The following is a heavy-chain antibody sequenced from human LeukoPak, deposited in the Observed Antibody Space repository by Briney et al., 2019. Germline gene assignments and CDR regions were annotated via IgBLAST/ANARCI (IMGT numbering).Heavy chain of an antibody. J-gene: IGHJ5*02. D-gene: IGHD3-3*01. CDR2: INHSGST. CDR3: ARRRYDFWSGYSRGGWFDP. V-gene: IGHV4-34*01. Sequence: PSETLSLTCAVYGGSFSGYYWSWIRQPPGKGLEWIGEINHSGSTNYNPSLKSRVTISVDTSKNQFSLKLSSVTAADTAVYYCARRRYDFWSGYSRGGWFDPWGQGTLVTVSS. CDR1: GGSFSGYY.